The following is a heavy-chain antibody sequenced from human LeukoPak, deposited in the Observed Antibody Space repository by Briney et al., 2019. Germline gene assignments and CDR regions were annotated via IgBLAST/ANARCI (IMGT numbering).Heavy chain of an antibody. CDR1: GYTFTSYD. J-gene: IGHJ3*02. CDR2: MNPNSGNT. V-gene: IGHV1-8*01. D-gene: IGHD6-13*01. CDR3: ARDARGPAAADDPFDI. Sequence: ASVTVSCTASGYTFTSYDINWVRQATGQGLEWMGWMNPNSGNTGYAQKFQGRVTMTRTTSISTAYMERSSLRSEDTAVYYCARDARGPAAADDPFDIWGQGTMVTVST.